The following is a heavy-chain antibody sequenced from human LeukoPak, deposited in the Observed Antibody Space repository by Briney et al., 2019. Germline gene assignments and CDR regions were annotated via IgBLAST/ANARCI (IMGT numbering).Heavy chain of an antibody. CDR1: GFSFSNYA. CDR3: AKSPIVPASWVRPGFDY. CDR2: IAPGGGSP. D-gene: IGHD2-2*01. Sequence: GGPLRLSCAASGFSFSNYAMSWVRQAPGKGLERVSTIAPGGGSPDYADSVRGRFTFSRDNSQNTLYLQMTSLTVDDTAVYYCAKSPIVPASWVRPGFDYWGQGTLVIVSS. J-gene: IGHJ4*02. V-gene: IGHV3-23*01.